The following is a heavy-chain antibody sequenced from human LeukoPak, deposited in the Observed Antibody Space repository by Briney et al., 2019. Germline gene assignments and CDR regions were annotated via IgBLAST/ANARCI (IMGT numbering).Heavy chain of an antibody. Sequence: PGGSLRLSCAASGFTFSNYWMSWVRQAPGKGLEWVANINQDGSEKYYVDSVKGRFTISRDNAKNSLYLQVNSLRAEDTAVYYCARYTYSYGSDYWGQGTLVTVSS. D-gene: IGHD5-18*01. CDR2: INQDGSEK. CDR3: ARYTYSYGSDY. V-gene: IGHV3-7*01. CDR1: GFTFSNYW. J-gene: IGHJ4*02.